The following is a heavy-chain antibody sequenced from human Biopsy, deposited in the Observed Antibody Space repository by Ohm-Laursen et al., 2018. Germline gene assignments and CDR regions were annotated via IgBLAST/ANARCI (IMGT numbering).Heavy chain of an antibody. Sequence: TLSLTCIVSGGSFSTYYWTWIRQPPGKGLEWIACIDYRGSTNYNPSLKSRVSISIDTSKNQLSLRLNSVTAADTAVYYCARVSRSIYDSTFDSFNIWGPGTMVTVSS. CDR1: GGSFSTYY. CDR2: IDYRGST. D-gene: IGHD3-22*01. V-gene: IGHV4-59*01. CDR3: ARVSRSIYDSTFDSFNI. J-gene: IGHJ3*02.